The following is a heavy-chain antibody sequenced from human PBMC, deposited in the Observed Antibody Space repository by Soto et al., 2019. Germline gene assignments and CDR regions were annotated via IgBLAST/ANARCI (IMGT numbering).Heavy chain of an antibody. CDR2: IKSKTDGGTT. D-gene: IGHD3-3*01. V-gene: IGHV3-15*01. CDR1: GFTFSNAW. Sequence: GGSLRLSCAASGFTFSNAWMSWVRQAPGKGLEWVGRIKSKTDGGTTDYAAPVKVRFTISRDDSKNTLYLQMNSLKTEDTAVYYCTTAEYYDFWSGYYTLVDFDYWGQGTLVTVSS. J-gene: IGHJ4*02. CDR3: TTAEYYDFWSGYYTLVDFDY.